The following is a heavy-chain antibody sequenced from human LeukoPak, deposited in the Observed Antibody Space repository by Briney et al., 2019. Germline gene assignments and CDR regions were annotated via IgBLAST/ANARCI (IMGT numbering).Heavy chain of an antibody. J-gene: IGHJ4*02. CDR2: IIPIFGTA. Sequence: SVKVSCKASGGTFSSYAISWVRQAPGQGLEWMGGIIPIFGTANYAQKFQGRVTITADESTSTAYMELSSLRSEDTAVYYCATSGRWLQSNFDYWGQGTLVTVSP. CDR1: GGTFSSYA. V-gene: IGHV1-69*13. D-gene: IGHD5-24*01. CDR3: ATSGRWLQSNFDY.